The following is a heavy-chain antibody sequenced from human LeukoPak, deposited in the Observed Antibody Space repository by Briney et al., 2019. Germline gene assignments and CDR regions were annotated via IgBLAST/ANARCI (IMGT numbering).Heavy chain of an antibody. J-gene: IGHJ4*02. CDR3: ARYCSGGSCYSYFDY. V-gene: IGHV1-69*06. CDR2: IIPNFGTA. Sequence: SVKVSCKASGGTFSSYAISWVRQAPGQGLEWMGGIIPNFGTANYAQKFQGRVTITADKSTSTAYMELSSLRSEDTAVYYCARYCSGGSCYSYFDYWGQGTLVTVSS. CDR1: GGTFSSYA. D-gene: IGHD2-15*01.